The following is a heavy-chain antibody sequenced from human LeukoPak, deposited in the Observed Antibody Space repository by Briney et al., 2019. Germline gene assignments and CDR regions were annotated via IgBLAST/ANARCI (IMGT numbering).Heavy chain of an antibody. V-gene: IGHV4-39*07. Sequence: KPSETLSLTCTVSGGSISSSIYYWGWIRQPPGKGLEWIGSIYYSGSTYYNPSLKTRVTISVDTSKNQFSLKLSSVTAADTAVYYYARVSSITGTPWFDPWGQGTLVTVSS. D-gene: IGHD1-20*01. J-gene: IGHJ5*02. CDR1: GGSISSSIYY. CDR2: IYYSGST. CDR3: ARVSSITGTPWFDP.